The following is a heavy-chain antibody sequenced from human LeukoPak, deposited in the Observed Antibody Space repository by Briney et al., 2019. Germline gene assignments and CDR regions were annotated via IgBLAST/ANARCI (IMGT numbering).Heavy chain of an antibody. CDR1: GFTFSSHA. V-gene: IGHV3-30-3*01. J-gene: IGHJ4*02. CDR3: ARLPAYCSSTSCYYDY. D-gene: IGHD2-2*01. CDR2: ISYDGSNK. Sequence: GGSLRLSCAASGFTFSSHAMHWVRQAPGKGLEWVAVISYDGSNKYYADSVKGRFTISRDNSKNTLYLQMNSLRAVDTAVYYCARLPAYCSSTSCYYDYWGQGTLVTVSS.